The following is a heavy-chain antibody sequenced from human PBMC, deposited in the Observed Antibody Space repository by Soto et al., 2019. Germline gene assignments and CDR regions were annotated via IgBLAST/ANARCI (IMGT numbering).Heavy chain of an antibody. J-gene: IGHJ4*02. Sequence: QLQLQESGPGLVKPSETLSLTCTVSGGSISSSSYYWGWIRQPSGKGLEWIGSIYYSGSTYYNPSLKSPFTISVDTSKNQFSLKLSSVTAADTAVYYCASSYGDYVSYWGQGTLVTVSS. D-gene: IGHD4-17*01. CDR2: IYYSGST. CDR1: GGSISSSSYY. CDR3: ASSYGDYVSY. V-gene: IGHV4-39*01.